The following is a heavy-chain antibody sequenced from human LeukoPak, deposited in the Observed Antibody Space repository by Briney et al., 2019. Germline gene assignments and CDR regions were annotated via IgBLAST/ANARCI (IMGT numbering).Heavy chain of an antibody. J-gene: IGHJ5*02. Sequence: ASVKVSCKASGGTFSSYAISWVRQAPGQGLEWMGGIIPIFGTANYAQKFQGRVTITADESTSTAYMELSSLRSEGTAVYYCAAYVVVTAISSFFDPWGQGTLVTVSS. V-gene: IGHV1-69*13. CDR2: IIPIFGTA. CDR3: AAYVVVTAISSFFDP. D-gene: IGHD2-21*02. CDR1: GGTFSSYA.